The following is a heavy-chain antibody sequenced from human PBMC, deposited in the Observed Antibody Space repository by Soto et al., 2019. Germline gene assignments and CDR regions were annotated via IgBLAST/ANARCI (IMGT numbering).Heavy chain of an antibody. CDR1: GGSMRSYY. D-gene: IGHD6-13*01. Sequence: PSETLSLTCTVSGGSMRSYYWSWIRQSPGKGLECIGYIFYSGSTNYNPSLKSRVTISVDTSKNQFSLKLSSVTAADTAVYYCARRYGTVFDYWGQGTLVTVSS. CDR3: ARRYGTVFDY. CDR2: IFYSGST. J-gene: IGHJ4*02. V-gene: IGHV4-59*01.